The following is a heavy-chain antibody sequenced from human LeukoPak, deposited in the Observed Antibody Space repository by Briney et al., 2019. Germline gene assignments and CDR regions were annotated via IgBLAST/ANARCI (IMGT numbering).Heavy chain of an antibody. J-gene: IGHJ4*02. CDR2: IKHDGGVT. Sequence: GGSLRLSCVASGFTFSRYWMSWVRQAPGKGLEWVASIKHDGGVTHYADSVEGRFTISRDNAKNSLYLQLNSLSAEDTAVYYCARDRLGYCSSTSCEDYWGQGTLVTVSS. D-gene: IGHD2-2*01. V-gene: IGHV3-7*01. CDR3: ARDRLGYCSSTSCEDY. CDR1: GFTFSRYW.